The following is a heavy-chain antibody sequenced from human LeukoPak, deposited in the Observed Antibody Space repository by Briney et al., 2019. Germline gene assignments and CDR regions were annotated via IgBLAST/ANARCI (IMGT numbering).Heavy chain of an antibody. J-gene: IGHJ4*02. CDR1: GFTFSSYA. CDR3: ANSKSGSYLIDY. CDR2: ISGSGGST. Sequence: GGSLRLSCAASGFTFSSYAMSWVRQAPGKGLEWVSAISGSGGSTYYADSVKGRFTISRDNSKNTLYLRMNSLRAEDTAVYYCANSKSGSYLIDYWGQGTLVTVSS. V-gene: IGHV3-23*01. D-gene: IGHD1-26*01.